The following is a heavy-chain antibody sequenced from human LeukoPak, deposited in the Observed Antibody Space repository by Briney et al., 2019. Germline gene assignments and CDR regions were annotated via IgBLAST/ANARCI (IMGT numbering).Heavy chain of an antibody. CDR3: VRHGIQMERRISGGFDH. CDR2: MYYSGST. Sequence: PSETLSLTCTVSGGSISSTSYDWGWIRQPPGKGLEWIGSMYYSGSTYYNPDRKRRITITVERAKNQCSLRLSSVTAADTAVYYCVRHGIQMERRISGGFDHWGQGTLVTVSS. V-gene: IGHV4-39*01. J-gene: IGHJ5*02. D-gene: IGHD1-1*01. CDR1: GGSISSTSYD.